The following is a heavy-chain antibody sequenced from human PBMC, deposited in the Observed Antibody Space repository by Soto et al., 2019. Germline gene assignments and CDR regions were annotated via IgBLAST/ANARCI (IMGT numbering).Heavy chain of an antibody. V-gene: IGHV4-59*12. D-gene: IGHD1-26*01. CDR3: AREGGIVGATTVDY. CDR1: GGSISSYY. J-gene: IGHJ4*02. CDR2: ICYSGST. Sequence: SETLSLTCTVSGGSISSYYWSWIRQPPGKGLEWIGYICYSGSTNYNPSLKSRVTISVDTSKNQFSLKLSSVTAADTAVYYCAREGGIVGATTVDYWGQGTLVTVSS.